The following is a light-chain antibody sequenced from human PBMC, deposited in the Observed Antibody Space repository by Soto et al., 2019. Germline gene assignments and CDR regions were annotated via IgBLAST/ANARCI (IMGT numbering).Light chain of an antibody. CDR1: SSDVGNYNL. J-gene: IGLJ1*01. CDR2: EGN. CDR3: CSYAGSNTYV. V-gene: IGLV2-23*01. Sequence: QSALTQPASVSGSPGQSITVFCTGTSSDVGNYNLVSWYQHHPGEAPQLIVYEGNKRPSGVSNRFSGSKPGNTASLTFSGLQAEDEADYYCCSYAGSNTYVFGTGTKVTVL.